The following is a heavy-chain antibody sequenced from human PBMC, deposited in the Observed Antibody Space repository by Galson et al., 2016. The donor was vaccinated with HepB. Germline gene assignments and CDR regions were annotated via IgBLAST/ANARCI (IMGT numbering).Heavy chain of an antibody. J-gene: IGHJ4*02. CDR3: ARVGRGMVMTAPLLDS. D-gene: IGHD2-21*02. CDR2: IYQRGGN. CDR1: GGSVSSRTYD. Sequence: LSLTCNVSGGSVSSRTYDWTWVRQPPGKGLEWIGSIYQRGGNNNHPPLKSRVTISIDTSKNQFSLNLTSLTAADTAVYYCARVGRGMVMTAPLLDSWGQGILVTVSS. V-gene: IGHV4-61*01.